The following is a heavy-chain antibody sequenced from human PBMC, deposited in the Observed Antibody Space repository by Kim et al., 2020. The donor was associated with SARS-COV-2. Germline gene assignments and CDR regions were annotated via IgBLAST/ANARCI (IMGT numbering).Heavy chain of an antibody. CDR3: ATRDYGDATRGFNWFDP. J-gene: IGHJ5*02. D-gene: IGHD4-17*01. V-gene: IGHV1-69*13. CDR2: IIPIFGTA. Sequence: SVKVSCKASGGTFSSYAISWVRQAPGQGLEWMGGIIPIFGTANYAQKFQGRVTITADESTSTAYMELSSLRSEDTAVYYCATRDYGDATRGFNWFDPWGQGTLVTVSS. CDR1: GGTFSSYA.